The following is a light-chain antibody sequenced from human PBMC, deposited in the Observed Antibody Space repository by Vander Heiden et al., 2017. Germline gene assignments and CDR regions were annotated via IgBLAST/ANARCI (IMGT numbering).Light chain of an antibody. CDR2: DVN. Sequence: QSALTHHPPVSRSPGQAVTISSTRTSSDIGTYDHVPWYQQPPGTAPNAMIYDVNNRPSGVPDRSSGSKSGNTASLTISGLQAEDEADYYCSSYTTSSTWVFGGATKLTVL. CDR3: SSYTTSSTWV. J-gene: IGLJ3*02. CDR1: SSDIGTYDH. V-gene: IGLV2-18*02.